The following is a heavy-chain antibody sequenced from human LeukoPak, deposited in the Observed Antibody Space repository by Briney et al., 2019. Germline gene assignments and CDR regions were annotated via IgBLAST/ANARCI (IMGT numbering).Heavy chain of an antibody. CDR2: IYYSGST. CDR1: GGSISRYY. D-gene: IGHD6-13*01. V-gene: IGHV4-59*01. CDR3: ARGAPYSSSWYR. Sequence: SETLSLTCTVSGGSISRYYWSWIRQPPGKGLEWIGYIYYSGSTNYNPSLKSRVTISVDTSKNQFSLKLSSVTAADTAVYYCARGAPYSSSWYRWGQGTLVTVSS. J-gene: IGHJ5*02.